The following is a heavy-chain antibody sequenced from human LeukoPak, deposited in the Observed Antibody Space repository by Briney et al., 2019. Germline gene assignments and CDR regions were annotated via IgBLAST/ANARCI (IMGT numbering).Heavy chain of an antibody. CDR1: GGSISSGSYY. J-gene: IGHJ4*02. CDR2: IYTSGST. CDR3: ARDYQWLFTI. V-gene: IGHV4-61*02. Sequence: SETLSLTCTVSGGSISSGSYYWSWIRQPAGKGLEWIGRIYTSGSTNYNPSLKSRVTMSVDTSKNQFSLKLSSVTAADTAVYYCARDYQWLFTIWGQGTLVTVSS. D-gene: IGHD3-22*01.